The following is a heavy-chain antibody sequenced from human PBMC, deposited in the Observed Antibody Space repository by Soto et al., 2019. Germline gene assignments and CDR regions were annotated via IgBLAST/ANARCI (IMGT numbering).Heavy chain of an antibody. CDR1: GGSFSSYY. J-gene: IGHJ5*02. CDR3: VRDQQMGRLDP. V-gene: IGHV4-59*01. Sequence: SETLSLTCSVSGGSFSSYYWTWIRQPPGKEMEWIGYVYYTGTTTYNPSLKSRVTISLDVPNNQFSLKLTSMTAADTAVYFCVRDQQMGRLDPWGQGTPVTVSS. D-gene: IGHD3-16*01. CDR2: VYYTGTT.